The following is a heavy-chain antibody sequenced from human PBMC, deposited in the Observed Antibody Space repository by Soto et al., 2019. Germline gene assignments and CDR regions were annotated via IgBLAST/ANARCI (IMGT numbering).Heavy chain of an antibody. CDR3: AKDLGVRDGYNYVY. V-gene: IGHV3-30*18. J-gene: IGHJ4*02. CDR1: GFTFSSYA. CDR2: ISYNGSST. Sequence: PGGSLRLSCAASGFTFSSYAMSWVRQAPGKGLEWVAVISYNGSSTYYADSVKGRFTISRDNSKNTLYLQMNSLRAEDTAVYYCAKDLGVRDGYNYVYWGQGTLVTVSS. D-gene: IGHD5-12*01.